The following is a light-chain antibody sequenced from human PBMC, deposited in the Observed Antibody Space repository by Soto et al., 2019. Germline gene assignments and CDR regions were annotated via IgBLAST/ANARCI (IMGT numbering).Light chain of an antibody. CDR3: CSYAGSYTLV. Sequence: QSVLTQPRSVSGSPGQSVTISCTGTSSDVNDYKFVSWYQQHPGKAPKLMIFDVSERPSGVPDRFSASKSGNTASLSISGLQAEDEADYYCCSYAGSYTLVFGGGTKLTVL. CDR2: DVS. J-gene: IGLJ2*01. V-gene: IGLV2-11*01. CDR1: SSDVNDYKF.